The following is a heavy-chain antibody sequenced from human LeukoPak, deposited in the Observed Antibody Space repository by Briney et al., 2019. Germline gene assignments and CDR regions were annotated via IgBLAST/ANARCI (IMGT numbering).Heavy chain of an antibody. Sequence: GGSLRLSCAASGFTFSSYSMNWVRQAPGKGLEWVSSISSSSSYIYYADSVKGRFTISRDNAKNSLYLQMNSLRAEDTAVYYCARGNLWLQRLFDYWGQGTLVTVSS. J-gene: IGHJ4*02. CDR2: ISSSSSYI. CDR3: ARGNLWLQRLFDY. CDR1: GFTFSSYS. D-gene: IGHD3-22*01. V-gene: IGHV3-21*01.